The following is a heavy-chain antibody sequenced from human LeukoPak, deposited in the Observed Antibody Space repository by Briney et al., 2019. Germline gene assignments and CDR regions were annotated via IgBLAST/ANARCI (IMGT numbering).Heavy chain of an antibody. V-gene: IGHV1-46*01. CDR1: GYTFGTHW. D-gene: IGHD3-9*01. J-gene: IGHJ5*02. CDR2: INPSGDVR. CDR3: ARDYSGEWEQLTGWWFDP. Sequence: ASVKVSCNASGYTFGTHWMHWVRQAPGQGLEWMGIINPSGDVRSYAQKFKGRVTVTRDMSKRTVYMELSDLRPEDTAVYYCARDYSGEWEQLTGWWFDPWGQGTLVIVSS.